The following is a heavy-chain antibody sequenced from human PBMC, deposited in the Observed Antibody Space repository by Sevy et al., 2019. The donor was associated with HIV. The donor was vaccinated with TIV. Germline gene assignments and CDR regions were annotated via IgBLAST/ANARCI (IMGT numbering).Heavy chain of an antibody. CDR1: PFTFTTPS. D-gene: IGHD3-3*01. CDR2: IKSKTDGGTS. Sequence: GGSLRLPSPPSPFTFTTPSINCLRHAPRNPLHGVVRIKSKTDGGTSDYAASVKGRFTISRDDSKNTLYLQMNSLKTDDTAVYYCTTKKDFWSGYFYFDYWGQGTLVTVSS. CDR3: TTKKDFWSGYFYFDY. J-gene: IGHJ4*02. V-gene: IGHV3-15*05.